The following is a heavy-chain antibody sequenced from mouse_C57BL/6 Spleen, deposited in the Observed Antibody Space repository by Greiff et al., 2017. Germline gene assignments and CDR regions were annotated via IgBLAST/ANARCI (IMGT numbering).Heavy chain of an antibody. J-gene: IGHJ2*01. CDR2: ISSGRSSI. V-gene: IGHV5-17*01. D-gene: IGHD1-1*01. Sequence: VQLVESGGGLVKPGGSLKLSCAASGFTFSDHGMHWVRQAPEKGLEWVAYISSGRSSIYYADTVKGRFTISRDNAKNTLYLQMTSLRSEDTAMYYCARCDGSYLDYWGQGTTVTVSS. CDR1: GFTFSDHG. CDR3: ARCDGSYLDY.